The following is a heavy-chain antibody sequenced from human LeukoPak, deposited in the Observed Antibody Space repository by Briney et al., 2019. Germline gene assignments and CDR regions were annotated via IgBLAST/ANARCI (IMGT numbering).Heavy chain of an antibody. J-gene: IGHJ4*02. CDR1: GIIFSGYG. CDR3: AKVVSGWFGVDY. V-gene: IGHV3-30*02. D-gene: IGHD6-19*01. CDR2: IRYDGTNK. Sequence: GGSLRLSCAVSGIIFSGYGIHWVRQAPGKGLEWVAFIRYDGTNKYYADSVKGRFTISRDNSNNTLYLQMNSLRVEDTAVYYCAKVVSGWFGVDYWGQGTLVTVSS.